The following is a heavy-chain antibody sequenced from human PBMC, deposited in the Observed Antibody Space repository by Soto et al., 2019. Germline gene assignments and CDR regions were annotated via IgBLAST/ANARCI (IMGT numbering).Heavy chain of an antibody. CDR2: MYPGDSDS. CDR1: GYSFTSYW. CDR3: XRHVYDFWWPRTYYYMDV. V-gene: IGHV5-51*01. D-gene: IGHD3-3*01. Sequence: GESLKISCKGSGYSFTSYWIGWVRQMPGKGLEWMGIMYPGDSDSRYSPSFQGRVTISAEKSISSAYLQWSSVKASETAMYGCXRHVYDFWWPRTYYYMDVWGKGTTVTVSS. J-gene: IGHJ6*03.